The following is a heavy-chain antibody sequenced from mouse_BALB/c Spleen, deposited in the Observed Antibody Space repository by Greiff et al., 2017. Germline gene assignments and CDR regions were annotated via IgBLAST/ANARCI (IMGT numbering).Heavy chain of an antibody. Sequence: EVNVVESGGGLVQPGGSLRLSCATSGFTFTDYYMSWVRQPPGKALEWLGFIRNKANGYTTEYSASVKGRFTISRDNSQSILYLQMNTLRAEDSATYYCAREGYGSSPWFAYWGQGTLVTVSA. J-gene: IGHJ3*01. V-gene: IGHV7-3*02. CDR1: GFTFTDYY. D-gene: IGHD1-1*01. CDR2: IRNKANGYTT. CDR3: AREGYGSSPWFAY.